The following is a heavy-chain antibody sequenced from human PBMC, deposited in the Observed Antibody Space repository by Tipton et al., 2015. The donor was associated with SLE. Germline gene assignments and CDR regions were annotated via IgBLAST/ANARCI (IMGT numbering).Heavy chain of an antibody. Sequence: LRLSCNVSVYSISSSHWWGWIRQPPGKGLEWIGHIYYSGATDYNPSLKSRVTISLDTSKSQFSLKMTSVTAADTAVYYCARDPKYWGQGTLVIVSS. CDR3: ARDPKY. CDR2: IYYSGAT. J-gene: IGHJ4*02. CDR1: VYSISSSHW. V-gene: IGHV4-28*03.